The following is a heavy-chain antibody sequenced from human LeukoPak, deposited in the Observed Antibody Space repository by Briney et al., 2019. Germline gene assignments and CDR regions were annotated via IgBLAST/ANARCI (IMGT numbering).Heavy chain of an antibody. J-gene: IGHJ6*03. CDR2: IIPIFGTA. CDR1: GGTFSSYA. CDR3: ASTIFGYYMDV. Sequence: ASVKVSCKASGGTFSSYAISWVRQAPGQGLEWMGRIIPIFGTANYAQKFQSRITITTDESTSTAYMELSSLRSEDTAVYYCASTIFGYYMDVWGKGTTVTVSS. D-gene: IGHD3-3*01. V-gene: IGHV1-69*05.